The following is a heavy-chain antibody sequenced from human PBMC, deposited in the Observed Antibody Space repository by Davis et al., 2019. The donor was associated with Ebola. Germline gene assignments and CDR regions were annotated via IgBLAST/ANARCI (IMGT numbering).Heavy chain of an antibody. D-gene: IGHD7-27*01. CDR1: GYTFTEYL. CDR2: INPSIGNT. J-gene: IGHJ4*02. V-gene: IGHV1-46*01. CDR3: ASGEFVDF. Sequence: ASVKVSCKASGYTFTEYLMHWVRQAPGQRLEWMGLINPSIGNTSLAQKFQGRLTLTRDTSTNTVHMDLSSLKSDDTAIYYCASGEFVDFWGRGTLLTVSS.